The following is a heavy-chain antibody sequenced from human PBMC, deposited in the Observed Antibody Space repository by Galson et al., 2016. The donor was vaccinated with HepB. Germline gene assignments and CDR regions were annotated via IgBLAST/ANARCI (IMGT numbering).Heavy chain of an antibody. CDR1: GFTFGDYA. V-gene: IGHV3-49*03. D-gene: IGHD1-1*01. Sequence: SLRLSCATSGFTFGDYAMSWFRQASGKGLEWLAVIRSNSYGGSTEYAASVKDRFTISRDDSKSIAYLQMNSLTIEDTALYYCTREIDRASASTWGQGTLVTVSS. CDR3: TREIDRASAST. J-gene: IGHJ4*02. CDR2: IRSNSYGGST.